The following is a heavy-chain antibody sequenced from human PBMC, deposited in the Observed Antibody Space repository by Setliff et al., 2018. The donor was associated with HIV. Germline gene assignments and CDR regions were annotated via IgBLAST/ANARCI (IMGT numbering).Heavy chain of an antibody. J-gene: IGHJ6*03. CDR3: ALTGHRPLRGYMDV. CDR1: GGSIRSNSYY. Sequence: SETLSLTCNVSGGSIRSNSYYWGWIRQPPGKRLEWIGIIYRSGSTYYNPSLKSRVTMSLDTSKKHFSLKLKSVTAADTAVYYCALTGHRPLRGYMDVWGKGTTVTVSS. D-gene: IGHD2-15*01. V-gene: IGHV4-39*07. CDR2: IYRSGST.